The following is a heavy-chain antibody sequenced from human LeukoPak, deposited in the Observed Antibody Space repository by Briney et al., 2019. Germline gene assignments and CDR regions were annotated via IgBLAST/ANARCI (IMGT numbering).Heavy chain of an antibody. D-gene: IGHD3-22*01. CDR1: GGSFSGYY. V-gene: IGHV4-34*01. CDR3: ARGTYYYDSSGYQAFDI. J-gene: IGHJ3*02. Sequence: PSETLSLTCAVYGGSFSGYYWSWIRQPPGKGLEWIGEINHSGSTNYNPSLKSRVTISVDTSKNQFCLKLSSVTAADTAVYYCARGTYYYDSSGYQAFDIWGQGTMVTVSS. CDR2: INHSGST.